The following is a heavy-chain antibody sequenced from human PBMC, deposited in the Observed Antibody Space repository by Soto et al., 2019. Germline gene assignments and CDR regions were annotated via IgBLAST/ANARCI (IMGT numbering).Heavy chain of an antibody. CDR1: GFTFRSSA. J-gene: IGHJ4*02. CDR3: AKDQVPSCMFVVGPFDY. V-gene: IGHV3-23*01. D-gene: IGHD3-3*02. Sequence: EVQLLESGGGLVQPGGSLRLSCAASGFTFRSSAMSWVRQAPGKGLEWVSAISGSGGNTYYADSVKGRFTISRDNSKKTLYLQMNSLRTEHTAVYYCAKDQVPSCMFVVGPFDYWGKVTLVTVSA. CDR2: ISGSGGNT.